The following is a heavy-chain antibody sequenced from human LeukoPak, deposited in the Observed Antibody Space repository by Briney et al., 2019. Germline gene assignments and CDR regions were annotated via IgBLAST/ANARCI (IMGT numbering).Heavy chain of an antibody. J-gene: IGHJ6*03. Sequence: GGSLRLSCAASGFTFSNYGMHWVRQAPGKGLDWVAFIRYDGSNKYYADSVKGRFTISRDNSKNTLYLQMNSLRAEDTAVYYCAKDPVLRYFDWLDYYYYYYMDVWGKGTTVTISS. CDR2: IRYDGSNK. CDR3: AKDPVLRYFDWLDYYYYYYMDV. V-gene: IGHV3-30*02. D-gene: IGHD3-9*01. CDR1: GFTFSNYG.